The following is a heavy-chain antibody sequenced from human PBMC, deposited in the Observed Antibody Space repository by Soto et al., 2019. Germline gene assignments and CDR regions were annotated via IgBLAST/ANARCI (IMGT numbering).Heavy chain of an antibody. J-gene: IGHJ6*02. V-gene: IGHV1-69*13. CDR2: IIPIFGTA. Sequence: ASVKVSCKASGGTFSSYAISWVRQAPGQGLEWMGGIIPIFGTANYAQKFQGRVTITADESTSTAYMELSSLRSEDTAVYYCASRLITIFGVVTRYYYGMDVWGQGTTVTVSS. CDR1: GGTFSSYA. D-gene: IGHD3-3*01. CDR3: ASRLITIFGVVTRYYYGMDV.